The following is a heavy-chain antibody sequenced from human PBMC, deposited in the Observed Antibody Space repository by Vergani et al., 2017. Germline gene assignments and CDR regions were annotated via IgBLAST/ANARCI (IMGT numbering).Heavy chain of an antibody. J-gene: IGHJ3*02. CDR3: ARAPERYCSSTSCYGAFDI. D-gene: IGHD2-2*01. Sequence: EVQLVESGGGLVQPGRSLRLSCAASGFTFDDYAMHWVRQAPGKGLEWVSGISWNSGSIGYADSVKGRFTISRDNAKNSLYLQMNSLRAEDTAVYYCARAPERYCSSTSCYGAFDIWGQGTMVTVSS. CDR2: ISWNSGSI. CDR1: GFTFDDYA. V-gene: IGHV3-9*01.